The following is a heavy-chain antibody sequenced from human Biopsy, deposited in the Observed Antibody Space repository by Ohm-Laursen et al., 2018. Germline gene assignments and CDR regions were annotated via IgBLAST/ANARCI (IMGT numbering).Heavy chain of an antibody. D-gene: IGHD4-23*01. CDR1: GFTFSAYY. CDR2: ISRSGSII. CDR3: ARDWGGDYGGNIDYYYFYGMDV. J-gene: IGHJ6*02. V-gene: IGHV3-11*01. Sequence: GSLRLSCTASGFTFSAYYMSWVRQAPGQGLEWLSYISRSGSIIYYADSVKGRFTISRDNAQNTLYLQMNSLRADDTAVYYCARDWGGDYGGNIDYYYFYGMDVWGQGTTVTVSS.